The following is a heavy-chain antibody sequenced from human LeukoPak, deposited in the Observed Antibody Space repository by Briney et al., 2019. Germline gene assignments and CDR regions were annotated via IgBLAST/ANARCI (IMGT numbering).Heavy chain of an antibody. Sequence: PSETLSLTCTVSGYSISTGYYWGWIRQPPGKGLEWTGSFYHSESASYNPSLKNRVTISVDTSKNQFSLKLSSVTAADTAVYHCARHRGPAAGRFDPWGQGTLVTVSS. CDR1: GYSISTGYY. J-gene: IGHJ5*02. CDR3: ARHRGPAAGRFDP. CDR2: FYHSESA. V-gene: IGHV4-38-2*02. D-gene: IGHD6-13*01.